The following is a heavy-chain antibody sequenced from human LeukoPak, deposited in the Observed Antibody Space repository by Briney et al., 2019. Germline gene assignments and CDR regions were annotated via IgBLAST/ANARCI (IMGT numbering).Heavy chain of an antibody. CDR2: INPNSGGT. J-gene: IGHJ5*02. V-gene: IGHV1-2*02. Sequence: GASVKVSCKASGYTFTGYYMHWVRQAPGQGLEWMGWINPNSGGTNYAQKFQGRVTMTRDTSISTAYMELSRLRSDDTAVYYCAKPGTYRDTYWFAPWGQETLVTVSS. CDR3: AKPGTYRDTYWFAP. D-gene: IGHD3-16*02. CDR1: GYTFTGYY.